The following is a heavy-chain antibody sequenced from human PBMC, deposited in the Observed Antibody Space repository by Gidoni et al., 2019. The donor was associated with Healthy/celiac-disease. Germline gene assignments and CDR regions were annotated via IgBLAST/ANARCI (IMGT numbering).Heavy chain of an antibody. CDR2: ISWNSGSI. D-gene: IGHD1-26*01. Sequence: EVQLVESGGGLVQPGRSLRLSCAGSGFTFDDCAMHWVRQAPGQGLEWVSVISWNSGSIGSADSVNVRFTISRYNAKTSLYLQMHSLSAEDTALYYCAKDPSPRGSYLDYWGQGTLVTVSS. CDR3: AKDPSPRGSYLDY. J-gene: IGHJ4*02. V-gene: IGHV3-9*01. CDR1: GFTFDDCA.